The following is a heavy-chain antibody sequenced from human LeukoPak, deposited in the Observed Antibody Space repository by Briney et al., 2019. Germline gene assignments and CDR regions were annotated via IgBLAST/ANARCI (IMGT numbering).Heavy chain of an antibody. D-gene: IGHD3-22*01. J-gene: IGHJ3*02. Sequence: ASVKVSCKASGGTFSSYAISWVRQAPGQGLEWMGIINPSGGSTSYAQKFQGRVTMTRDTSTSTVYMELSSLRSEDTAVYYCARSSGYYYFRGAFDIWGQGTMVTVSS. CDR1: GGTFSSYA. CDR3: ARSSGYYYFRGAFDI. CDR2: INPSGGST. V-gene: IGHV1-46*01.